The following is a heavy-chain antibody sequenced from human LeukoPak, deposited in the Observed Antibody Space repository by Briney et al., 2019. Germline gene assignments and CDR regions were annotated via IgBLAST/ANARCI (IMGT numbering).Heavy chain of an antibody. Sequence: GGSLRLSCAASRFTFSSYWMSWIRQAPGKGLEWVANIKQDGSEKYYVDSVKGRFTISRDNAKNSLYLQMNSLRAEDTAVYCCARVAYDFWSGYYYFDYWGQGTLVTVSS. CDR3: ARVAYDFWSGYYYFDY. CDR1: RFTFSSYW. D-gene: IGHD3-3*01. CDR2: IKQDGSEK. V-gene: IGHV3-7*01. J-gene: IGHJ4*02.